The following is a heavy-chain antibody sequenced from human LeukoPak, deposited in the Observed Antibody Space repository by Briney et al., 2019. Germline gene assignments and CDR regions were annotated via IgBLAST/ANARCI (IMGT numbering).Heavy chain of an antibody. Sequence: GGSLRLSCAASGFTFNNAWMWWVRQAPGEGLEWVGRIKSKTDGGTTDYAAPVKGRFTISRDDSKNTLFLQMNSLKTEDTAVYYCTTDGGMYNWNDVVYWGQGTLVTVSS. CDR3: TTDGGMYNWNDVVY. CDR2: IKSKTDGGTT. D-gene: IGHD1-1*01. V-gene: IGHV3-15*01. CDR1: GFTFNNAW. J-gene: IGHJ4*02.